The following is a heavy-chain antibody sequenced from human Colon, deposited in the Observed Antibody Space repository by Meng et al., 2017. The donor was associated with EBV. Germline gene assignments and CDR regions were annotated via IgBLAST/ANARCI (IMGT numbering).Heavy chain of an antibody. Sequence: QLQLQQWGAGLVKPSETLARSCAVYGWSFRDYYWTWIRHPPGKGLEWIGEIDHRGNTKYNPSLKSRVTISLDTSKKQFSLKVSSVTAADSAVYYCARRGPSGNFSPWSQGALVTVSS. CDR2: IDHRGNT. CDR3: ARRGPSGNFSP. CDR1: GWSFRDYY. J-gene: IGHJ5*02. V-gene: IGHV4-34*01. D-gene: IGHD3-10*01.